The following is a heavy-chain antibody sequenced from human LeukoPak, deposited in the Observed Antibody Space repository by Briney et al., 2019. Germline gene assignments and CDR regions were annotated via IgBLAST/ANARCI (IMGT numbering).Heavy chain of an antibody. CDR3: ARDTAWYTAQYYIDV. CDR1: GFTFSSYA. V-gene: IGHV3-23*01. Sequence: GGSLRLSCAASGFTFSSYAMSWVRQAPGKGLEWVSAISGSGGSTYYADSVKGRFTISRDNSEDTLYLQMSSLRTEDTALYYCARDTAWYTAQYYIDVWGKGTTVSVSS. CDR2: ISGSGGST. D-gene: IGHD2-8*01. J-gene: IGHJ6*03.